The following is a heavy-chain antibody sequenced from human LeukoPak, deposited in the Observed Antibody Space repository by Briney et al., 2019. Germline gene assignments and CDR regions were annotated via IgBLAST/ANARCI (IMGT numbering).Heavy chain of an antibody. CDR2: TRNKANSYTT. D-gene: IGHD3-10*01. CDR1: GFTFSDHY. CDR3: LWGGVVRGVIGAFDI. J-gene: IGHJ3*02. Sequence: GGSLRLSCAASGFTFSDHYMDWVRQAPGKGLEWVGRTRNKANSYTTEYAASVKGRFTISRDDSKNTLYLQMNSLKTEDTAVYYCLWGGVVRGVIGAFDIWGQGTMVTVSS. V-gene: IGHV3-72*01.